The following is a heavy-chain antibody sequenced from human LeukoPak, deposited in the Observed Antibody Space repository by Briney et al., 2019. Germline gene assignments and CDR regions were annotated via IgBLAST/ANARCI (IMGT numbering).Heavy chain of an antibody. CDR3: ARSIPYGTTWYGRSDY. J-gene: IGHJ4*02. Sequence: GGSLRLSCAASGFPFSSYSMTWVRQAPGKGLEWVANVKPDGTTKFYVDSVKGRFTISRDNALNSLYLQMNSLRAEDTAIYYCARSIPYGTTWYGRSDYWGQGTLVTVSS. CDR2: VKPDGTTK. D-gene: IGHD6-13*01. CDR1: GFPFSSYS. V-gene: IGHV3-7*03.